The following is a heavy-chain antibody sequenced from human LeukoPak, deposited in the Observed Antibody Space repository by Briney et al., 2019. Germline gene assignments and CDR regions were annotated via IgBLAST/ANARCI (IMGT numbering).Heavy chain of an antibody. V-gene: IGHV4-59*08. Sequence: SETLSLTCTVSGDSIIGYYWSWIRQPPGKGLEWIGYIYYSGSTDSNPSLKSRVSISVDTSKNQFSLKLRSVTAADTAVYYCVRRNVYYPMWGQGTMVTVSS. CDR1: GDSIIGYY. CDR2: IYYSGST. D-gene: IGHD3-10*01. CDR3: VRRNVYYPM. J-gene: IGHJ3*02.